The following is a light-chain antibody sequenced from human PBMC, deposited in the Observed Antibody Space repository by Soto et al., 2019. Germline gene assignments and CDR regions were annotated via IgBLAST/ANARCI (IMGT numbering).Light chain of an antibody. CDR1: SYNIGSNY. CDR2: RNN. Sequence: QSVLTQQPSASGTPGQRVTISCSGSSYNIGSNYVYWYQQLPGTVPQLLIYRNNERPSWVPDRFSGSKSGTSASLAISWLRSEDEADYYCAAWDDSLSGVVFGGGTKVTVL. CDR3: AAWDDSLSGVV. V-gene: IGLV1-47*01. J-gene: IGLJ2*01.